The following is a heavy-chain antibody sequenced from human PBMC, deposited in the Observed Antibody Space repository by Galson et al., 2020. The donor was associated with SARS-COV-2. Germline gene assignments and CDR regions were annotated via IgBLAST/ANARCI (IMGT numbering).Heavy chain of an antibody. CDR2: ISSSDGST. CDR3: VRGAVPGFWYFDL. V-gene: IGHV3-48*03. CDR1: GFTFRSHE. D-gene: IGHD6-19*01. Sequence: GESLKISCEGSGFTFRSHEMYWVRQAPGKGLEYISYISSSDGSTFYADSVKGRFTISRDDVLKSLSLQMKNLRAEDTAVYYCVRGAVPGFWYFDLWGRGTLVTVSS. J-gene: IGHJ2*01.